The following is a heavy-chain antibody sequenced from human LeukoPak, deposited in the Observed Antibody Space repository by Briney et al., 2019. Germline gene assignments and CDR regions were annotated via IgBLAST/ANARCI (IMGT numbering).Heavy chain of an antibody. Sequence: GGSLRLSCAASGFIVSSNYMSWVRQAPGKGLEWVGRAKSKTDGGTTDYAASVKGRFSISRDDSKNTLYLQMNGLKTEDTAVYYCTTETPVAKSQLLRRYYYMDVWGKGTTVTVSS. J-gene: IGHJ6*03. CDR2: AKSKTDGGTT. V-gene: IGHV3-15*01. CDR3: TTETPVAKSQLLRRYYYMDV. CDR1: GFIVSSNY. D-gene: IGHD2-2*01.